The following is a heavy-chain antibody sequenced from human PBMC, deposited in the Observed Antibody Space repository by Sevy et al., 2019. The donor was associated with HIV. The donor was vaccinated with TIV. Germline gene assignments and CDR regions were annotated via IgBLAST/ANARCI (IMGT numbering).Heavy chain of an antibody. D-gene: IGHD3-16*01. V-gene: IGHV3-15*01. CDR3: ASVWGSGTSWFSALDF. J-gene: IGHJ4*02. CDR1: GFTFSDAW. CDR2: IRNNYEGGTT. Sequence: GGSLRLSCAASGFTFSDAWMTWVRQAPGKGLEWVGRIRNNYEGGTTDYGAPVKGSLTISRDDLKKTLYLQMNSLRTVGTAVYYGASVWGSGTSWFSALDFWGQGTVVTVSS.